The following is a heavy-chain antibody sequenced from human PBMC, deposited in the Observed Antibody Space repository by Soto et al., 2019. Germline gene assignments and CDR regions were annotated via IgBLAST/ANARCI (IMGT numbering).Heavy chain of an antibody. D-gene: IGHD3-10*02. CDR1: GFTLSSYW. CDR2: IKQDGSEK. V-gene: IGHV3-7*01. CDR3: AGVRPWPADAFDI. Sequence: EVQLVESGGGLVQPGGSLRLSCAASGFTLSSYWMTWVRQAPGKGLEWVANIKQDGSEKYYVDSVKGRFTISRDNAKNSPYLQMNSLRAADTAGYYCAGVRPWPADAFDIWAHGPMITVSS. J-gene: IGHJ3*02.